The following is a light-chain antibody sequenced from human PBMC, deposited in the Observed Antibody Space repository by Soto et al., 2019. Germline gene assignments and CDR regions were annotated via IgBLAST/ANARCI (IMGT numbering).Light chain of an antibody. CDR2: EVS. V-gene: IGLV2-14*01. J-gene: IGLJ2*01. CDR1: SSDVGGYNS. CDR3: SSYTSTSTPVV. Sequence: QSVLTQPASVSGSPGQSITISCTGTSSDVGGYNSVSWYQQHPGKAPQLLIYEVSHRPSGVSNRFSGSKSGNTASLTISGLQAGDEADYYCSSYTSTSTPVVFGGGTKLTVL.